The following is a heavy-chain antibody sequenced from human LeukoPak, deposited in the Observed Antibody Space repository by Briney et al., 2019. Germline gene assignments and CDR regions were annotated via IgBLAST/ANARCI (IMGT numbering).Heavy chain of an antibody. CDR1: GFTFSSYG. CDR3: ARDSDYGSGPFDY. Sequence: GGSLRLSCAASGFTFSSYGMHWVRQAPGKGLEWVAVIWYDGSNKYYADSVKGRFTISRDNSKNTLYLQMNSLRAEDTAVYYCARDSDYGSGPFDYWGQGTLVTVSS. V-gene: IGHV3-33*01. D-gene: IGHD3-10*01. J-gene: IGHJ4*02. CDR2: IWYDGSNK.